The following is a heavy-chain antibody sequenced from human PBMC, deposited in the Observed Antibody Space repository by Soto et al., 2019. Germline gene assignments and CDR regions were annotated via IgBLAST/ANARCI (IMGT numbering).Heavy chain of an antibody. D-gene: IGHD6-13*01. CDR1: GYTFTSYG. J-gene: IGHJ4*02. CDR3: ARPPPYSRSWYPFDY. Sequence: QVQLVQSGAEVKKPGASVKVSCKASGYTFTSYGISWVRQAPGQGLEWMGWISAYNGNTNYAQKLQGRVTMTTDTPXXTADMELRSLRSDDTAVYYCARPPPYSRSWYPFDYWGQGTLVTVSS. V-gene: IGHV1-18*01. CDR2: ISAYNGNT.